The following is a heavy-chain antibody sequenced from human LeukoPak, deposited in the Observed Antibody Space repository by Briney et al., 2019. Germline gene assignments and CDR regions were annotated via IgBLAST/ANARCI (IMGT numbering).Heavy chain of an antibody. CDR2: IYSGGST. J-gene: IGHJ4*02. Sequence: GGSLRLSCAASGFTVSSKHMSWVRQAPGKGLEWVSVIYSGGSTSYADSVKGRFTISRDNSKDTVYLQMSSLRADDTAMYYCVKSGYGDYGDYWGQGTLVTVSS. V-gene: IGHV3-53*05. CDR3: VKSGYGDYGDY. D-gene: IGHD4-17*01. CDR1: GFTVSSKH.